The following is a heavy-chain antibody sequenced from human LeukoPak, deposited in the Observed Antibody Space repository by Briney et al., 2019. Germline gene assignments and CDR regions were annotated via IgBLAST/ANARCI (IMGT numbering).Heavy chain of an antibody. Sequence: SETLSLTCTVSGASVTDHYWSWIRQSPGKGLEWIGYIYYSGSTNYNPSLKSRVTISVDTSKNQFSLKLSSVTAADTAVYYCARAVYYYDSSGYPHDAFDIWGQGTMVTVSS. CDR2: IYYSGST. CDR1: GASVTDHY. J-gene: IGHJ3*02. D-gene: IGHD3-22*01. CDR3: ARAVYYYDSSGYPHDAFDI. V-gene: IGHV4-59*02.